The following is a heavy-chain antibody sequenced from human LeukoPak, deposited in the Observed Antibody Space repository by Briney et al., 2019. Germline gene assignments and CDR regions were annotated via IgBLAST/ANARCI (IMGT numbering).Heavy chain of an antibody. V-gene: IGHV3-23*01. Sequence: GGSLRLSCAASGFTYSSYAMSWVRQAPGKGLEWVSGISGSGGTTYYADSVKGRFTISRDNSKTTLYLQMNSLRAEDTAVYYCAKDRGTRSWSKGIDVWGQGTTVTVSS. J-gene: IGHJ6*02. D-gene: IGHD6-13*01. CDR3: AKDRGTRSWSKGIDV. CDR2: ISGSGGTT. CDR1: GFTYSSYA.